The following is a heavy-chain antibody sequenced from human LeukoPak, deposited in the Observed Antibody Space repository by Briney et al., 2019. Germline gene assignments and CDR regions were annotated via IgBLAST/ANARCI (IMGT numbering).Heavy chain of an antibody. J-gene: IGHJ4*02. CDR1: GFTFSSYA. V-gene: IGHV3-23*01. CDR3: AKDAGWIQLWYYFGY. D-gene: IGHD5-18*01. CDR2: ISGSGGST. Sequence: GASLRLSCAASGFTFSSYAMIWVRQAPGKGLEWVSAISGSGGSTYYADSVKGRFTISRDNSKNTLYLQMNSLRAEDTAVYYCAKDAGWIQLWYYFGYWGQGTLVTVSS.